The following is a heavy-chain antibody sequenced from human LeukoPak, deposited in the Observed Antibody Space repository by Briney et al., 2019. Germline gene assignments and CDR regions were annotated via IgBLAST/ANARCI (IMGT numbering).Heavy chain of an antibody. CDR1: GFTFSSYW. CDR2: IQQDGSEK. D-gene: IGHD4-17*01. CDR3: AKVRYGDFDH. Sequence: GGSLRLSCAASGFTFSSYWLSWVRQPPGKGLEWVANIQQDGSEKNYVDSVKGRFTISRDNGKNSLYLQMNSLRAEDTAVYYCAKVRYGDFDHWGQGTLVTVSS. V-gene: IGHV3-7*01. J-gene: IGHJ5*02.